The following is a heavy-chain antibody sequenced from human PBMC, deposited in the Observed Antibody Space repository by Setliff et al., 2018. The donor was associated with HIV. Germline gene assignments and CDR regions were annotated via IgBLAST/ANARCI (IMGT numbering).Heavy chain of an antibody. J-gene: IGHJ4*02. D-gene: IGHD2-15*01. CDR1: GFTFHDYG. CDR3: ARRGRYCSGGTCYASTDY. V-gene: IGHV3-20*04. CDR2: INWNGGST. Sequence: GGSLRLSCAASGFTFHDYGMSWVRQAPGKGLECISGINWNGGSTGYADSVKGRFTVSRDNAKNSLYLQMNSLRAEDTAVYYCARRGRYCSGGTCYASTDYWGQGTLVTVSS.